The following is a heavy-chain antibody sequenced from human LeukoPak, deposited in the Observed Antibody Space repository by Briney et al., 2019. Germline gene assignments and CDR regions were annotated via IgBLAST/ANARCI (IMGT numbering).Heavy chain of an antibody. D-gene: IGHD3-22*01. CDR3: ATYYYDSSGYYPDAFDI. V-gene: IGHV1-8*01. CDR1: GYTFTSYD. J-gene: IGHJ3*02. CDR2: MNPNSGNT. Sequence: ASVKVSCKASGYTFTSYDINWVRQATGQGLEWMGWMNPNSGNTGYAQKFQGRVTMTRNTSISTAYMELSSLRSDDTAVYYCATYYYDSSGYYPDAFDIWGQGTMVTVSS.